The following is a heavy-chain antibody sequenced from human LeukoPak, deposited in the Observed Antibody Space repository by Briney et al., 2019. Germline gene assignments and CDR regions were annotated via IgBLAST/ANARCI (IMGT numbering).Heavy chain of an antibody. D-gene: IGHD2-2*01. CDR1: GYTYTSYC. Sequence: GASVKVSCKPSGYTYTSYCISCVRQAPGQGLEWMGWISAYNGNTNYAQKLQGRVTMTTDTSTSTAYMELRRLRSDDTPVYYCACGAASNYWGQGSLVTVSS. CDR3: ACGAASNY. V-gene: IGHV1-18*01. CDR2: ISAYNGNT. J-gene: IGHJ4*02.